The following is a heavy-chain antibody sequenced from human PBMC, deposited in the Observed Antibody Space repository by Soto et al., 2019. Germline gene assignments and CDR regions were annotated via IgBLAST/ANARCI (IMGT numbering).Heavy chain of an antibody. CDR1: GFTVSSYA. Sequence: EVQLLESGGGLVQPGGSLRLSCAASGFTVSSYAMSWVRQAPGKGLEWVSVISGSGSTYSADSVKGRFTISRDSSKNTVYLKMNSLRPEATAVYSCAKALCFTSTPGYYMDAWGRGTTFTFSS. D-gene: IGHD3-16*01. CDR2: ISGSGST. V-gene: IGHV3-23*01. CDR3: AKALCFTSTPGYYMDA. J-gene: IGHJ6*03.